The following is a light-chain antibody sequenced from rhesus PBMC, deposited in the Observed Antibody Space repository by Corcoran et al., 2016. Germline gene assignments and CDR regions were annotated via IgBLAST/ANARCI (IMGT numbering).Light chain of an antibody. CDR3: QQGYSYPLT. Sequence: DIQMTQSPSSLSASVGDRVTITCQASQSLSTYLNWYQQKTGKIPKLLIYRASSLQSGIPSRFICSVSGTDFTLTISSLQPEDFATYYCQQGYSYPLTFGGGTKVELK. J-gene: IGKJ4*01. CDR1: QSLSTY. CDR2: RAS. V-gene: IGKV1-43*03.